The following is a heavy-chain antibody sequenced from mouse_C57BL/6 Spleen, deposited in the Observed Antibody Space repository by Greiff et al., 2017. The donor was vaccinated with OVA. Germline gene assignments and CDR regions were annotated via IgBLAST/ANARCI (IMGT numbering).Heavy chain of an antibody. D-gene: IGHD1-1*01. CDR3: VRSAPGSSYDDFYAMDY. V-gene: IGHV10-1*01. CDR1: GFTFNTYA. Sequence: EVQVVESGGGLVQPKGSLKLSCAASGFTFNTYAMNWVRQAPGKGLEWVARIRSKSNNYATYYADSVKDRFTISRDDSESMLYLQMNNLITEDTAMYYGVRSAPGSSYDDFYAMDYWGQGTSVTVSS. J-gene: IGHJ4*01. CDR2: IRSKSNNYAT.